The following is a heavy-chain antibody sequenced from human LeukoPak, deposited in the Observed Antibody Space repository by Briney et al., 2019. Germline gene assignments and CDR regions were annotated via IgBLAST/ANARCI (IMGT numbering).Heavy chain of an antibody. J-gene: IGHJ6*02. CDR3: ARGIYGSGKFLDV. D-gene: IGHD3-10*01. CDR1: GFTFSRYS. V-gene: IGHV3-21*05. CDR2: ISSRSSDT. Sequence: GGSLRLSCAASGFTFSRYSMNWVRQAPGKGLEWVSHISSRSSDTYYADSVKGRFTISRDNAKNSLYLQMNSLRADDTAVYYCARGIYGSGKFLDVWGQGTTVTVSS.